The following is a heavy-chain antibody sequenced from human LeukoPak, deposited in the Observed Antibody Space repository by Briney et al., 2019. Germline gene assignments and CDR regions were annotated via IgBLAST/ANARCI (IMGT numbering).Heavy chain of an antibody. CDR1: GFTVSSNY. V-gene: IGHV3-21*01. Sequence: GGSLRLSCAASGFTVSSNYMSWIRQAPGKGLEWVSSISSSSSFRYYADSVKGRFTISRDNAKNSLYLQMNSLRAEDTAVYYCARESSGYFYWGQGTLVTVSS. CDR3: ARESSGYFY. CDR2: ISSSSSFR. D-gene: IGHD3-22*01. J-gene: IGHJ4*02.